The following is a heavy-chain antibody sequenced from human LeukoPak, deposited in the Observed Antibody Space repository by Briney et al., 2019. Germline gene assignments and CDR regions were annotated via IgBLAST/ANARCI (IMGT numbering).Heavy chain of an antibody. Sequence: PGRSLRLSCAASGFTFSSYAMHWVRQAPGKGLEWVAVISYDGSNKYYADSVKGRFTISGDNSKNTLYLQMNSLRAEDTAVYYCAKDHAAGSYPGSYWFDPWGQGTLVTVSS. CDR1: GFTFSSYA. J-gene: IGHJ5*02. CDR2: ISYDGSNK. V-gene: IGHV3-30-3*01. CDR3: AKDHAAGSYPGSYWFDP. D-gene: IGHD1-26*01.